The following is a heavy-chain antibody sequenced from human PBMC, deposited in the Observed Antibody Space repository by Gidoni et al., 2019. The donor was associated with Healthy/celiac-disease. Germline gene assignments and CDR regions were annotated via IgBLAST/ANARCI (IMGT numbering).Heavy chain of an antibody. Sequence: EVQLVESGGGLVQPGGSLRLSCAASGFTVSSNDMSWVRQAPGKGLEWVSVIYSGGSTYYADSVKGRFTISRDNSKNTLYLQMNSLRAEDTAVYYCARFVPDYGPFDYWGQGTLVTVSS. V-gene: IGHV3-66*02. CDR1: GFTVSSND. CDR3: ARFVPDYGPFDY. CDR2: IYSGGST. D-gene: IGHD3-10*01. J-gene: IGHJ4*02.